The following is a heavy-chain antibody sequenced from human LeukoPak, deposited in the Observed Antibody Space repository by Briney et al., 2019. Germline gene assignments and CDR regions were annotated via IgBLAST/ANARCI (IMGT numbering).Heavy chain of an antibody. V-gene: IGHV3-23*01. J-gene: IGHJ3*02. D-gene: IGHD3-22*01. Sequence: GGSLRLSCAASGFTFSSYAMSWVRQAPGKELEWVSAISGSGGSTYYADSVKGRFTISRDNSKNTLYLQMNSLRAEDTAVYYCAKDPLGYYGSSGDDAFDIWGQGTMVTVSS. CDR1: GFTFSSYA. CDR2: ISGSGGST. CDR3: AKDPLGYYGSSGDDAFDI.